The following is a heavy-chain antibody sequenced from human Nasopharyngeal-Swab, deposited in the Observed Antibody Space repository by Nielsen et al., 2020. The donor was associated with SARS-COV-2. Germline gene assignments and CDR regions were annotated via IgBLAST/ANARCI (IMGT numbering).Heavy chain of an antibody. CDR2: INHSGST. J-gene: IGHJ3*02. CDR3: ARSCRVVTAIRFAFDI. V-gene: IGHV4-34*01. Sequence: RQAPGKGLEWIGEINHSGSTNYNPSLKGRVTISVDTSKNQFSLKLSSVTAADTAVYYCARSCRVVTAIRFAFDIWGQGTMVTVSS. D-gene: IGHD2-21*02.